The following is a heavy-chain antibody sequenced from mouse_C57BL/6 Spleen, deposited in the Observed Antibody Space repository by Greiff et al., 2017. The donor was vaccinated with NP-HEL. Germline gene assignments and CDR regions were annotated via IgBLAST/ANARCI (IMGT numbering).Heavy chain of an antibody. Sequence: EVKLQESGGDLVKPGGSLKLSCAASGFTFSSYGMSWVRQTPDKRLEWVATISSGGSYPYYPDSVKGRFTISRDNAKNTLYLQMSSLKSEDTAMYYCARRGNDYDWYFDVWGTGTTVTVSS. D-gene: IGHD2-4*01. CDR1: GFTFSSYG. J-gene: IGHJ1*03. CDR3: ARRGNDYDWYFDV. CDR2: ISSGGSYP. V-gene: IGHV5-6*02.